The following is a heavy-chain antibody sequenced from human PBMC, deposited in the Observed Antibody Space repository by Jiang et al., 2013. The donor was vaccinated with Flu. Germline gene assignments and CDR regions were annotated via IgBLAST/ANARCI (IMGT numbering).Heavy chain of an antibody. Sequence: GAEVKKPGESLRISCKDPENSFTNYWISWVRQMPGKGLEWMGRIDPRDSETTYNPSFQGHIIISADKSINTAYLQWSSLEASDTAMYFCARQLHCLNGVCYGDYYYYAIDVWGQGTAVTVSS. J-gene: IGHJ6*02. V-gene: IGHV5-10-1*01. CDR1: ENSFTNYW. CDR2: IDPRDSET. D-gene: IGHD2-8*01. CDR3: ARQLHCLNGVCYGDYYYYAIDV.